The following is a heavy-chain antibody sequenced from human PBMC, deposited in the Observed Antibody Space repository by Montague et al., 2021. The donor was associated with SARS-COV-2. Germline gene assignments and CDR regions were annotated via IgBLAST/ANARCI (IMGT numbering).Heavy chain of an antibody. D-gene: IGHD3-10*01. Sequence: SETLSLTCTVSGGSMSDHYWSWIREPPGKGLGWLAYIYYSGGINSNASLKSRVSMSLDTSKNQFSLKLTSVTAADTAVYYCARAVAVRRAVNWFDPWGQGTLVTVSS. V-gene: IGHV4-59*11. CDR1: GGSMSDHY. J-gene: IGHJ5*02. CDR3: ARAVAVRRAVNWFDP. CDR2: IYYSGGI.